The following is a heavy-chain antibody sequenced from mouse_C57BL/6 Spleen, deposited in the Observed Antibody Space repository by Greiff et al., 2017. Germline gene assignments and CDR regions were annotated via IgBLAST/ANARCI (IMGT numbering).Heavy chain of an antibody. CDR2: IYPRSGNT. CDR1: GYTFTSYG. V-gene: IGHV1-81*01. J-gene: IGHJ4*01. CDR3: ARRGGSSPIGYAMDY. D-gene: IGHD1-1*01. Sequence: QVQLQQSGAELARPGASVKLSCKASGYTFTSYGISWVKQRPGQGLEWIGEIYPRSGNTYYNEKFKGKATLTADKSSSTAYMGLRSLTSEDSAVYFCARRGGSSPIGYAMDYGGQGTSVTVSS.